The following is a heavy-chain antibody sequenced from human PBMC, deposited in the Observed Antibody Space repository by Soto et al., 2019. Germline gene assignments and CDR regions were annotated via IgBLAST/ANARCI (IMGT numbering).Heavy chain of an antibody. D-gene: IGHD1-20*01. CDR3: ARHISYYYYGMDV. V-gene: IGHV4-34*01. J-gene: IGHJ6*02. CDR1: GGSFSGYY. CDR2: INHSGST. Sequence: PSETLSLTCAVYGGSFSGYYWSWIRQPPGKGLEWIGSINHSGSTYYNPSLKSRVTISVDTSKNQFSLKLSSVTAADTAVYYCARHISYYYYGMDVWGQGTTVTVSS.